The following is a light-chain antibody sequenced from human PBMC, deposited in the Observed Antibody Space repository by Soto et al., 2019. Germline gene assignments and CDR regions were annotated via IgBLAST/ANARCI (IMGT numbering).Light chain of an antibody. CDR2: DAS. J-gene: IGKJ1*01. CDR1: QSINIY. CDR3: QQSYETPWT. Sequence: DIPMTQSPSSLSASVGDRVSITCRASQSINIYLNWYQQSPGEAPHLLIYDASNLQSGVPSRFSGSGFGTDFTLTISSLQPEDFASYYCQQSYETPWTFGQGTKVEIK. V-gene: IGKV1-39*01.